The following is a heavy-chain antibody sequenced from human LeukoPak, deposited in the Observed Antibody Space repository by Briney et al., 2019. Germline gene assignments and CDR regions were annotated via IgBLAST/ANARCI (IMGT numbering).Heavy chain of an antibody. CDR1: GFTFSDYY. Sequence: PGGSLRLSCAASGFTFSDYYMSWIRQAPGKGLEWVSYISSSGSTIYYADSVKGRFTISRDNAKNSLYLQMNSLRAEDTAVYYCAGLEIATPYFDYWGQGTLVTVSS. V-gene: IGHV3-11*04. D-gene: IGHD2-21*01. CDR2: ISSSGSTI. J-gene: IGHJ4*02. CDR3: AGLEIATPYFDY.